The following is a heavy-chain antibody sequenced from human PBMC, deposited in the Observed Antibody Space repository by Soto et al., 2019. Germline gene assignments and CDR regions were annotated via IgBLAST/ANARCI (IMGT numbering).Heavy chain of an antibody. CDR1: GGSISGYY. CDR2: ISYSGST. CDR3: ASQGY. J-gene: IGHJ4*02. Sequence: QVQLQESGPGLVKPSETLSLTCTVSGGSISGYYWSWIRQPPGKGLEWIGYISYSGSTNYNPSLPSLVTLSVDTSKNQFSLKLSSVTAADTAVYYCASQGYWGPGTLVTVSS. V-gene: IGHV4-59*08.